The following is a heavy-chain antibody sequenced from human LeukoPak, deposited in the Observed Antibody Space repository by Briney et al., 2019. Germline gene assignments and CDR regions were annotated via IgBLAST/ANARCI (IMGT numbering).Heavy chain of an antibody. V-gene: IGHV3-30-3*01. CDR1: GFTFSSYA. Sequence: GGSLRLSCAASGFTFSSYAMHWVRQAPGKGLEWVAVISYDGSNKYYADSVKGRFTISRDNSKNTLYLQMNSLRAEDTAVYYCARDRGYCSSTSCYSSYYYYGMDVWGQGTMVTVSS. CDR2: ISYDGSNK. CDR3: ARDRGYCSSTSCYSSYYYYGMDV. J-gene: IGHJ6*02. D-gene: IGHD2-2*01.